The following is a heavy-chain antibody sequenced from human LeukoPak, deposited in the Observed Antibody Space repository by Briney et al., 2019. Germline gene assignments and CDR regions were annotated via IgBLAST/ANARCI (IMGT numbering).Heavy chain of an antibody. Sequence: SETLSLTCDVSGGSVRSNWWGWVRQPAWRGLQWLGRIYSTGATRFNPSLKSRLTLSIDTSTNRFSLKLTSVTAADTAVYFCARQGYTVSYYFLDYWSQGTLVTVSS. D-gene: IGHD1-26*01. CDR3: ARQGYTVSYYFLDY. CDR1: GGSVRSNW. V-gene: IGHV4-4*07. J-gene: IGHJ4*02. CDR2: IYSTGAT.